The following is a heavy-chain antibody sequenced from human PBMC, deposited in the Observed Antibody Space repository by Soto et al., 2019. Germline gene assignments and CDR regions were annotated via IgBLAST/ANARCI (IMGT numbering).Heavy chain of an antibody. J-gene: IGHJ6*02. Sequence: QVQLVESGGGVVQPGRSLRLSCAASGFTFSSYGMHWVRQAPGKGLEWVAVISYDGSNKYYADSGKGRFTISRDNSKNTLYLQMNSLRAEDTAVYYCAKFHYGSGSYYHNYYYYGMDVRGQGTTVTVSS. CDR2: ISYDGSNK. D-gene: IGHD3-10*01. CDR3: AKFHYGSGSYYHNYYYYGMDV. V-gene: IGHV3-30*18. CDR1: GFTFSSYG.